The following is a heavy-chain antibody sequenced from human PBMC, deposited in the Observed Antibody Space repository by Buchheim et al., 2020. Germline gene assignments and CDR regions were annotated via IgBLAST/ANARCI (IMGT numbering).Heavy chain of an antibody. CDR1: GFTFSDYY. CDR3: ARDRYCSSTSCYPSGMDV. CDR2: ISSSSSYT. D-gene: IGHD2-2*01. J-gene: IGHJ6*02. Sequence: QVQLVESGGGLVKPGGSLRLSCAASGFTFSDYYMSWIRQAPGKGLEGVSYISSSSSYTNYADYVKGRFTIPSDNAKNSLYLQMNSLRAEDTAVYYCARDRYCSSTSCYPSGMDVWGQGTT. V-gene: IGHV3-11*06.